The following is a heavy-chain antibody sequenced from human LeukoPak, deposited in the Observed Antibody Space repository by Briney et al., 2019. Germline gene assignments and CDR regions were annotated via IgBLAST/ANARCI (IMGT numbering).Heavy chain of an antibody. V-gene: IGHV1-2*02. J-gene: IGHJ6*03. D-gene: IGHD1-26*01. CDR1: GYTFTSYG. CDR2: INPNSGGT. CDR3: ARVMRSGSYLYYYYYMDV. Sequence: ASVKVSCKASGYTFTSYGISWVRQAPGQGLEWMGWINPNSGGTNYAQKFQGRVTMTRDTSISTAYMELSRLRSDDTAAYYCARVMRSGSYLYYYYYMDVWGKGTTVTVSS.